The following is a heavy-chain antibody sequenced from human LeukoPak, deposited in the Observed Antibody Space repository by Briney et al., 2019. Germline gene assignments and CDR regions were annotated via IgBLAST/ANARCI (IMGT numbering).Heavy chain of an antibody. J-gene: IGHJ4*02. CDR1: GFTFNNYA. Sequence: GGSLRLSCAASGFTFNNYAMYWVRQAPGKGLEWVAVISYDGSNKYYADSVKGRFTISRDNCKNTLYLQMNSLRAEDTAVYYCASPPWDYYGSGSYFFDYWGQGTLVTVSS. V-gene: IGHV3-30*04. CDR3: ASPPWDYYGSGSYFFDY. CDR2: ISYDGSNK. D-gene: IGHD3-10*01.